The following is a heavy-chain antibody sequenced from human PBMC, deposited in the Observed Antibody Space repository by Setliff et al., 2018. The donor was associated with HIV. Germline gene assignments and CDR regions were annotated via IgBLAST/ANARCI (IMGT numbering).Heavy chain of an antibody. D-gene: IGHD5-12*01. CDR1: GGSISSRYY. Sequence: ASETLSLTCTVSGGSISSRYYWGWIRQSPGKGLEWIGNIYHTGSSYYNPSLNDRATISLDTSKNQFSLKLRSVTAADTAVYYCARRRDGYNSAPWRNDYWGQGTLVTVSS. CDR2: IYHTGSS. V-gene: IGHV4-38-2*02. J-gene: IGHJ4*02. CDR3: ARRRDGYNSAPWRNDY.